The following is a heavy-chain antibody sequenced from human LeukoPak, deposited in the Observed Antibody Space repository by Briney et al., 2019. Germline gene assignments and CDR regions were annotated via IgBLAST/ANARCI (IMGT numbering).Heavy chain of an antibody. J-gene: IGHJ6*02. Sequence: ASVKVSCKASGYTFTSYDINWVRQVTGQGLEWMGRMNPNSGNTGYAQKFQGRVTMTRNTSISTAYMELSSLRSEDTAVYYCARGGISPPYYYGMDVWGQGTTVTVSS. CDR1: GYTFTSYD. D-gene: IGHD2/OR15-2a*01. CDR2: MNPNSGNT. V-gene: IGHV1-8*01. CDR3: ARGGISPPYYYGMDV.